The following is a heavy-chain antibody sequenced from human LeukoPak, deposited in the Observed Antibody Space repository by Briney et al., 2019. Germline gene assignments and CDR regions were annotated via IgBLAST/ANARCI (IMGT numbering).Heavy chain of an antibody. J-gene: IGHJ4*02. V-gene: IGHV3-74*01. CDR2: INSDGSST. CDR3: ARDIEYYYDSSGPLD. Sequence: GGSLRLSCAASGFTFSSYWMHWVRQAPGKGLVWVSRINSDGSSTSYPDSVKGRFTISRDNAKNTLYLQMNSLRAEDTAVYYCARDIEYYYDSSGPLDWGQGTLVTVSS. CDR1: GFTFSSYW. D-gene: IGHD3-22*01.